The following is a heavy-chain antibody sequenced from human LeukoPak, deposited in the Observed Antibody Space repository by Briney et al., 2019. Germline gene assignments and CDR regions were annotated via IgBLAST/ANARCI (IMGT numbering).Heavy chain of an antibody. J-gene: IGHJ4*02. D-gene: IGHD1-26*01. CDR3: AKGSGSYPWYFDY. CDR2: ISGSGGST. V-gene: IGHV3-23*01. Sequence: AGGSLRLSCAASGFTFSSYAMSWVRQAPGKGLEWVSAISGSGGSTYYADSVKGRFTISRDNSKNTLYLQMNSLRAEDTAVYYCAKGSGSYPWYFDYWGQGTLVTVSS. CDR1: GFTFSSYA.